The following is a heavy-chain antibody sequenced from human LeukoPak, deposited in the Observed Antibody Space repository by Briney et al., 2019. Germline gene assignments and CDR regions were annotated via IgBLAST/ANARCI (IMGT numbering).Heavy chain of an antibody. CDR1: GGSITSGRYS. CDR3: ARASDYGAPRDAFDI. D-gene: IGHD4-17*01. CDR2: LYLGGST. V-gene: IGHV4-30-2*01. J-gene: IGHJ3*02. Sequence: KPSETLSLTCAVSGGSITSGRYSWSWIRQPPGKGLEWIGYLYLGGSTHYNPSLRTRVTISLDRSKNQLSLNLTSVTAADTAVYYCARASDYGAPRDAFDIWGQGTTVTVSS.